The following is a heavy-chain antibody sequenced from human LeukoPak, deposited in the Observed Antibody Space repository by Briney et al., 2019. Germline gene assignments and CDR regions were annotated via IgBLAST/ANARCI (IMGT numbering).Heavy chain of an antibody. Sequence: ASVKVSCKASGGTFSSYAISWVRQAPGQGLEWMGRIIPIPGIANYAQKFQGRVTITADKSTSTAYMELSSLRSEDTAVYYCARDSGMATIYFDYWGQGTLVTVSS. CDR2: IIPIPGIA. CDR3: ARDSGMATIYFDY. V-gene: IGHV1-69*04. CDR1: GGTFSSYA. D-gene: IGHD5-24*01. J-gene: IGHJ4*02.